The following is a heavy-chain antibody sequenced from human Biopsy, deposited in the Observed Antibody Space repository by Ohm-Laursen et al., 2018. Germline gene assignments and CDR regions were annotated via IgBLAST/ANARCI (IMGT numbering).Heavy chain of an antibody. CDR1: GFTFSSYE. J-gene: IGHJ6*02. CDR3: QGGHLPPGQFYGVDA. Sequence: SLRLSCAASGFTFSSYEMNWVRQAPGKGLEWVSSLHDRGVTYYADSVKGRFTISGDNSKNTLYLQMNGLRAEDTAVYFCQGGHLPPGQFYGVDAWGQGTTVTVSS. D-gene: IGHD3-16*01. CDR2: LHDRGVT. V-gene: IGHV3-53*01.